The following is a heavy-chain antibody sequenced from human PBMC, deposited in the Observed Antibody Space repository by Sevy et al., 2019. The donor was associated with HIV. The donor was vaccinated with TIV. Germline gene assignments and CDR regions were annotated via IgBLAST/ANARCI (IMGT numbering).Heavy chain of an antibody. V-gene: IGHV4-38-2*01. J-gene: IGHJ5*02. CDR3: ARVGIAVLGWFDP. D-gene: IGHD6-19*01. Sequence: TLSLTCAVSGYSISSGYYWGWIRQPPGKGLEWIGSIYHSGSTYYNPSLKSRVTISVDTSKNQFSLKLSSVTAADTAVYYCARVGIAVLGWFDPWGQGTLVTVSS. CDR1: GYSISSGYY. CDR2: IYHSGST.